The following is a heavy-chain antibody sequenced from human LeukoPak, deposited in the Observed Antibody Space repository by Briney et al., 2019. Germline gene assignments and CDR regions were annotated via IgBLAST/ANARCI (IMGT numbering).Heavy chain of an antibody. V-gene: IGHV3-23*01. CDR3: AKDPNYYDSSGYYHDALDI. CDR1: GFTFSSYA. D-gene: IGHD3-22*01. CDR2: ISGSGSST. Sequence: GGSLRLSCAASGFTFSSYAMSWVRQAPGKGLEWVSAISGSGSSTDYADSVKGRFTISRDNSKNTLYLQMNSLRAEDTAVYYCAKDPNYYDSSGYYHDALDIWGQGTMVTVSS. J-gene: IGHJ3*02.